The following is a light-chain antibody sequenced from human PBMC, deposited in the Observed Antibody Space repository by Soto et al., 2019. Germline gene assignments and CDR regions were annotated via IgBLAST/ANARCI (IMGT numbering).Light chain of an antibody. CDR3: QQYNNWPPYT. CDR2: GAS. Sequence: EIVMTQTPATLSVSPGERATLSCRASQSVSSNLAWYQQKPCQAPRLLIYGASTRATGIPARVSGSGSGTEFTLTISSLQSEDFAVYYCQQYNNWPPYTFGQGTKLEIK. J-gene: IGKJ2*01. CDR1: QSVSSN. V-gene: IGKV3-15*01.